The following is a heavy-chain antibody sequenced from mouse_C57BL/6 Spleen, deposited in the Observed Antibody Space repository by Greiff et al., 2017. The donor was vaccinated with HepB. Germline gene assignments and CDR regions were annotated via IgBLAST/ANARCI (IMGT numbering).Heavy chain of an antibody. D-gene: IGHD2-4*01. Sequence: DVMLVESGGGLVKPGGSLKLSCAASGFTFSSYAMSWVRQTPEKRLEWVATISDGGSYTYYPDNVKGRFTISRDNAKNNLYLQMSHLKSEDTAMYYCASHYDYDRNYFDYWGQGTTLTVSS. V-gene: IGHV5-4*03. CDR3: ASHYDYDRNYFDY. CDR1: GFTFSSYA. J-gene: IGHJ2*01. CDR2: ISDGGSYT.